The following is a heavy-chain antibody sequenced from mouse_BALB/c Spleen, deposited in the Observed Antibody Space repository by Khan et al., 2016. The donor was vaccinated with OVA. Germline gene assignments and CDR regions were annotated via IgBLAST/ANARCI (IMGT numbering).Heavy chain of an antibody. V-gene: IGHV2-9*02. CDR3: ARPYYGSACFAY. D-gene: IGHD1-1*01. Sequence: VQLQESGPGLVAPSQSLSITCTVSGFSLTNYGVHWVRQPPREGLEWLGVIWAGGSTNYNSALMSRLSIIKDNSKNQVLLTMNSLQTNDTAMYYCARPYYGSACFAYGGQGTLVTVSA. J-gene: IGHJ3*01. CDR1: GFSLTNYG. CDR2: IWAGGST.